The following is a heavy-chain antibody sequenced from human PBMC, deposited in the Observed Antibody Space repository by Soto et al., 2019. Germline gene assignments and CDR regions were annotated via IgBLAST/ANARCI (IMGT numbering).Heavy chain of an antibody. V-gene: IGHV4-59*02. J-gene: IGHJ5*02. CDR3: ARERGSGWYGRFDP. CDR2: IYYTGTT. D-gene: IGHD6-19*01. CDR1: GASVSIDY. Sequence: SETLSLTCSVSGASVSIDYWSWIRQPPGGGLEWIAYIYYTGTTNYNPSLKSRVTASADTSKNQLSLTLTSVTAADTAVYYCARERGSGWYGRFDPWGQGTLVTVSS.